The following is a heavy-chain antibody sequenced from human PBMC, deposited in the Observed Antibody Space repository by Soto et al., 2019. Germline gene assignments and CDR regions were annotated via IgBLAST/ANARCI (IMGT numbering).Heavy chain of an antibody. J-gene: IGHJ3*02. CDR1: GYNFANYW. Sequence: GESLKISCKGSGYNFANYWIGWVRQMPGKGLEWMGMIFPGDSDTKYSPSLEGQITMSVDKSDSSAYLQWRSLKASDTAIYYCAAGYSTGLDAFDIWGQGTMVTVSS. CDR3: AAGYSTGLDAFDI. V-gene: IGHV5-51*01. D-gene: IGHD2-8*02. CDR2: IFPGDSDT.